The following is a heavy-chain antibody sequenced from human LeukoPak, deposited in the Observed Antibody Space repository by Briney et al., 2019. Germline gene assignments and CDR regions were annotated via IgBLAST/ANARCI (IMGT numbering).Heavy chain of an antibody. J-gene: IGHJ4*02. CDR2: ISSSGSTI. D-gene: IGHD3-22*01. CDR1: GFAFSSYE. Sequence: PGGSLRLSCAASGFAFSSYEMNWVRQAPGKGLEWVSYISSSGSTIYYADSVKGRFTISRDNAKNSLYLQMNSLRAEDTAVYYCASSPTMIVARGDYWGQGTLVTVSS. CDR3: ASSPTMIVARGDY. V-gene: IGHV3-48*03.